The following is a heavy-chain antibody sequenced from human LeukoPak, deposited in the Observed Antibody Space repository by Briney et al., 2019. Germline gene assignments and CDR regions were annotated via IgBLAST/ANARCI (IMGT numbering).Heavy chain of an antibody. D-gene: IGHD3/OR15-3a*01. CDR2: IYYSGDT. CDR1: GVSISSSNSY. Sequence: PSETLSLTCTVSGVSISSSNSYWGWIRQPPGKGLEWIGSIYYSGDTYYNASVKSRVTISIDSPKNQFSLMLSSVTAADTAVYYCARQTGSGLFTLPGGQGTLVTVSS. V-gene: IGHV4-39*01. CDR3: ARQTGSGLFTLP. J-gene: IGHJ4*02.